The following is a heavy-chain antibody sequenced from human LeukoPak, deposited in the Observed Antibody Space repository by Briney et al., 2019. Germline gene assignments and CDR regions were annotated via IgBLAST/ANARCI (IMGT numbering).Heavy chain of an antibody. CDR3: ARDYSSSQGFDY. V-gene: IGHV3-21*01. D-gene: IGHD6-6*01. CDR2: ISSSSRYI. CDR1: GFTFSSYS. Sequence: GGSLRLSCAASGFTFSSYSMNWVRQAPGKGLEWVSSISSSSRYIYYADSVKGRFTISRDNAKNSLYLQMNSLRAEDTAMFYCARDYSSSQGFDYWGQGTLVTVSS. J-gene: IGHJ4*02.